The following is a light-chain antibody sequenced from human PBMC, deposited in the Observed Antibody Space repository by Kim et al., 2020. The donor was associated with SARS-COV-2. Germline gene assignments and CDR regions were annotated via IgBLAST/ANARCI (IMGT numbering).Light chain of an antibody. V-gene: IGLV2-14*03. CDR3: SSFTTRSTLV. J-gene: IGLJ3*02. CDR1: ISNIGSYNY. Sequence: GEQISISCTETISNIGSYNYFSWHQQPPGKAPKLMINGVSNRPSAIASHFSGFKSGSTSHLTISGLQADDEADYYCSSFTTRSTLVFGGGTKVTVL. CDR2: GVS.